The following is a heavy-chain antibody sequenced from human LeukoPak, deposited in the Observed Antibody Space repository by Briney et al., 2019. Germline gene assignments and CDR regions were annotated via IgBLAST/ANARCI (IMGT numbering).Heavy chain of an antibody. CDR2: MNHSSGNT. V-gene: IGHV1-8*01. J-gene: IGHJ5*02. D-gene: IGHD6-13*01. CDR3: ARGRSSWYGANNWFDP. Sequence: ASVKVSCKASGYTFTTYDINWVRQATGQGLEWMGWMNHSSGNTGYAQKVQGRVTMTRDTSIGTAYMELSSLRSEDTAVYYCARGRSSWYGANNWFDPWGQGTLVTVSS. CDR1: GYTFTTYD.